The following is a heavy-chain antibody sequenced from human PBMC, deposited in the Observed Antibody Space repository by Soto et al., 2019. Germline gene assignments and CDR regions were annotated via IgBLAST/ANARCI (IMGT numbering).Heavy chain of an antibody. CDR1: GFSLSTSGVG. CDR3: AHFDYYDSSGYYWFDP. Sequence: QITLKESGPTLVKPTQPLTLTCTFSGFSLSTSGVGVGWIRQPPGKALEWLALIYWNDDKRYSPSLKSRLTITKDTSKNQVVLTMTNMDPVDTATYYCAHFDYYDSSGYYWFDPWGQGTLVTVSS. J-gene: IGHJ5*02. D-gene: IGHD3-22*01. CDR2: IYWNDDK. V-gene: IGHV2-5*01.